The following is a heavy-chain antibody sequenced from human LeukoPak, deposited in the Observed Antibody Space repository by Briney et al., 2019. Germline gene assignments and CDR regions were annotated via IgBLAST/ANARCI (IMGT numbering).Heavy chain of an antibody. Sequence: GGSLRLSCGASGFWFSSYAMSWVRQAPGKGLEWVTSISGSGGSTYYTDSVKGRFAISRDNSKSTLYLQMNSLGTDDTALYYCVKGGQNYDFWRFDYWGQGTLVTASP. J-gene: IGHJ4*02. V-gene: IGHV3-23*01. D-gene: IGHD3-3*01. CDR1: GFWFSSYA. CDR2: ISGSGGST. CDR3: VKGGQNYDFWRFDY.